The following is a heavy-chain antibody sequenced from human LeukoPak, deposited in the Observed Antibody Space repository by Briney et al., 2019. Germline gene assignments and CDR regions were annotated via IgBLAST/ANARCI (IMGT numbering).Heavy chain of an antibody. J-gene: IGHJ3*02. V-gene: IGHV3-53*01. Sequence: GGSLRLSCAASGFTVSSNYMSWVRQAPGKGLEWVSVIYSGGSTYYADSVKGRFTISRDNSKNTLYLQMNSLRAEDTAVYYCARDNVYYYDSSGYAFDIWGQGTMATVSS. CDR3: ARDNVYYYDSSGYAFDI. CDR1: GFTVSSNY. CDR2: IYSGGST. D-gene: IGHD3-22*01.